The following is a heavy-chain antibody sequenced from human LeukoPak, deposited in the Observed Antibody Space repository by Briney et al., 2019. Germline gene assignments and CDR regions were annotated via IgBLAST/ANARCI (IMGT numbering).Heavy chain of an antibody. V-gene: IGHV3-23*01. CDR2: ISGSGGST. J-gene: IGHJ6*02. CDR1: GFTFSSYG. CDR3: AKLPPIAAGITYYYGMDV. Sequence: GGSLRLSCAASGFTFSSYGMSWVRQAPGKGLEWVSAISGSGGSTYYADSVKGRFTISRDNSKSTLYLQMNSLRAEDTAVYYCAKLPPIAAGITYYYGMDVWGQGTTVTVSS. D-gene: IGHD6-13*01.